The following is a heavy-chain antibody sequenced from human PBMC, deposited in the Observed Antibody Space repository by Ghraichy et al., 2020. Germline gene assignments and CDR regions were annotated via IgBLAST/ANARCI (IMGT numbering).Heavy chain of an antibody. Sequence: ASVKVSCKASGYTFTGYYFHWVRQAPGQGLEWMGWINPNSGDTSYAQKFQGRVTMTRDTSIGTVYMELSRLRSDDTAVYYCASQSKGVAVAGADKSCLQHCCQGTLVTVSS. CDR1: GYTFTGYY. D-gene: IGHD6-19*01. V-gene: IGHV1-2*02. CDR3: ASQSKGVAVAGADKSCLQH. J-gene: IGHJ1*01. CDR2: INPNSGDT.